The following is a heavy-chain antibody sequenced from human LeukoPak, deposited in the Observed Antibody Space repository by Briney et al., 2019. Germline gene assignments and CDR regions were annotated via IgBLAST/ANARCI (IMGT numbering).Heavy chain of an antibody. CDR2: ISASGGRT. CDR3: AKDPNGDYVGAFDS. CDR1: GFTFSSYA. J-gene: IGHJ3*02. V-gene: IGHV3-23*01. Sequence: PGGSLRLSCAASGFTFSSYAMSWVRQAPGKGLEWVSVISASGGRTTYADSVKGRFTISRDNSRKMLYLQMNSLRVEDTAVYYCAKDPNGDYVGAFDSWGQGTMVTVSS. D-gene: IGHD4-17*01.